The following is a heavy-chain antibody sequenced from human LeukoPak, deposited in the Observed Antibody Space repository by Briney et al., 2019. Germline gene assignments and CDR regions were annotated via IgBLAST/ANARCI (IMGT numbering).Heavy chain of an antibody. CDR3: ARGHRGWLRVREAPRH. Sequence: GGSLRLSCAASGFTFSSYSMNWVRQAPGKGLEWVSSISSSSSSYIYYADSVKGRFTISRDNAKNSLYLQMNSLRAEDTAVYYCARGHRGWLRVREAPRHWGQGTLVTVSS. CDR1: GFTFSSYS. V-gene: IGHV3-21*01. J-gene: IGHJ4*02. CDR2: ISSSSSSYI. D-gene: IGHD5-12*01.